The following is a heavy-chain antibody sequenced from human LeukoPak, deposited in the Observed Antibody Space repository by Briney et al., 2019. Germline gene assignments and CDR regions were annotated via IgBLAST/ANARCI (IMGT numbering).Heavy chain of an antibody. D-gene: IGHD2-2*01. CDR2: IYYSGST. CDR3: ARAHQLRTLDT. Sequence: SQTLCLTCTVSGVSISSGGYYWSWIRQHPGKGLEWIGYIYYSGSTYYNPSLKSRVTISVDTSKNQFSLNLISVTAADTAVYYCARAHQLRTLDTWGQGTLVTVSS. CDR1: GVSISSGGYY. V-gene: IGHV4-31*03. J-gene: IGHJ5*02.